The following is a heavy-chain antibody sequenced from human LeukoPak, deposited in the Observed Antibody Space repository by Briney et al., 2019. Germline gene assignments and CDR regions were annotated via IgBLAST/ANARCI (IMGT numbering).Heavy chain of an antibody. CDR2: MNPKSGGT. CDR3: ARSPDILTGEKFDY. D-gene: IGHD3-9*01. J-gene: IGHJ4*02. Sequence: RASVKVSCTASGYTFTGYYVHWVRQAPGQGLEWMGWMNPKSGGTNYAQKFEARVTMNRDTSISTAYMELSRLRFDDTAVYYCARSPDILTGEKFDYWGQGTLVTVSS. V-gene: IGHV1-2*02. CDR1: GYTFTGYY.